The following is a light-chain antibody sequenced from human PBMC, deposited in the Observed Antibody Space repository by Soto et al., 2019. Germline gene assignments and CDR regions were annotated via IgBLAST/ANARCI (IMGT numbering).Light chain of an antibody. V-gene: IGKV1-6*01. Sequence: AIQMTQSPSSLSASVGARVPITCRASQGIRNDLGWYQQKPGKAPKLLIYAASSLQSGVPSRFSGSGSGTDFTLTISSLQPEDFATYYCQESFSSPPGLAFGGGTKVDI. CDR1: QGIRND. CDR3: QESFSSPPGLA. CDR2: AAS. J-gene: IGKJ4*01.